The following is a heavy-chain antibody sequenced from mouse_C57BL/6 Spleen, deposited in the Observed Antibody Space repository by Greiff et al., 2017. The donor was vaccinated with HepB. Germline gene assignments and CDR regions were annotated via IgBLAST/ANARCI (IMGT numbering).Heavy chain of an antibody. D-gene: IGHD1-1*01. V-gene: IGHV1-52*01. J-gene: IGHJ2*01. CDR2: IDPSDSET. Sequence: QVQLQQPGAELVRPGSSVKLSCKASGYTFTSYWMHWVKQRPIQGLEWIGNIDPSDSETHYNQKFKDKATLTVDKSSITAYMQLSSLTSEDSAVYCCSRDYGSSYYFDYWGQGTTLTVSS. CDR3: SRDYGSSYYFDY. CDR1: GYTFTSYW.